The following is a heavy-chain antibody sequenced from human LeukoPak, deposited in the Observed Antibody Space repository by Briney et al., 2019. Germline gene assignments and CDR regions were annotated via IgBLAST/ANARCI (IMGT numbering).Heavy chain of an antibody. CDR2: VIPIFGAA. J-gene: IGHJ4*02. CDR3: TTPGIAAAGPRSFDY. D-gene: IGHD6-13*01. V-gene: IGHV1-69*01. Sequence: GSSVKVSCKASGGTFTSYAISWGRQAPGQGVEWGGGVIPIFGAANYAQKFQGRVTITADESTSTDYMELSSLRSEDTAVYYCTTPGIAAAGPRSFDYWGQGTLLTVSS. CDR1: GGTFTSYA.